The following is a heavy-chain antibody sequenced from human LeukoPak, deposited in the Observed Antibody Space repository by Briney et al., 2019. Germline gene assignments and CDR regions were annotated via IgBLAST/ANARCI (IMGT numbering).Heavy chain of an antibody. CDR2: ISYSGST. CDR1: GASISGYY. D-gene: IGHD2-21*02. V-gene: IGHV4-59*01. Sequence: PSETLSLTCTVSGASISGYYWSWIRQPPGKGLEWIGYISYSGSTNYNPSLRSRVTISVDTSTNQFSLKLSSVTAADTAVYYCARGICGGDCFTYYFYHVDVWGKGTTVTVSS. J-gene: IGHJ6*03. CDR3: ARGICGGDCFTYYFYHVDV.